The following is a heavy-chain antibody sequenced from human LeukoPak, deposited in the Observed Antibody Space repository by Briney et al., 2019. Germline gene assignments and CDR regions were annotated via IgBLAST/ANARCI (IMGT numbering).Heavy chain of an antibody. J-gene: IGHJ4*02. D-gene: IGHD4-17*01. CDR3: ARGMTTMTTNFVNY. CDR1: GFTFSSYW. CDR2: IKQDGSEK. Sequence: GGSLRLSCAASGFTFSSYWMSWVRQAPGKGLEWVANIKQDGSEKYYVDSVKGRFTISRDNAKNSLYLQMDSLRAEDTAVYYCARGMTTMTTNFVNYWGQGTLVTVSS. V-gene: IGHV3-7*01.